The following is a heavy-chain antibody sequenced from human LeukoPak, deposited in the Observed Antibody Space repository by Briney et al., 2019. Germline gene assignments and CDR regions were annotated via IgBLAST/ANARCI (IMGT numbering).Heavy chain of an antibody. V-gene: IGHV1-18*01. CDR1: SYTFTSYG. J-gene: IGHJ4*02. CDR2: ISAYNGNT. Sequence: ASVKVSCKASSYTFTSYGISWVRQAPGQGLEWMGWISAYNGNTNYAQKLQGRVTMTTDTSTSTAYMELRSLRSDDTAVYYCARDRAGFIAVAGTVGDYWGQETLVTVSS. CDR3: ARDRAGFIAVAGTVGDY. D-gene: IGHD6-19*01.